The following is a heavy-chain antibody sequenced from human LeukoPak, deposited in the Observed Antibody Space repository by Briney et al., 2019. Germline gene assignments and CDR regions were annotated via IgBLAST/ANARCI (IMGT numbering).Heavy chain of an antibody. J-gene: IGHJ4*02. CDR1: GGSISSYY. D-gene: IGHD3-16*01. V-gene: IGHV4-4*07. CDR3: ARVRYRLAETYIDY. CDR2: IYTSGST. Sequence: SETLSLTCTVSGGSISSYYWSWIRQPAGKGLEWIGRIYTSGSTNYNPSLKSRVTMSVDTSKNQFSLKLSSVTAADTAVYYCARVRYRLAETYIDYWGQGTLVTVSS.